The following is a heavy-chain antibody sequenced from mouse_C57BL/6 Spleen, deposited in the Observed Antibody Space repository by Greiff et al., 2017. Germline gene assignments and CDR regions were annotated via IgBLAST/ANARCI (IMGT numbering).Heavy chain of an antibody. V-gene: IGHV1-55*01. Sequence: QVQLKQPGAELVKPGASVKMSCKASGYTFTSYGITWVKQRPGQGLEWIGDIYPGSGSTNYNEKFKSKATLTVDTSSSTAYMPLSSLTSEDSSVKYCARGPNAMDYWGPGTSVTVSS. CDR3: ARGPNAMDY. CDR2: IYPGSGST. J-gene: IGHJ4*01. CDR1: GYTFTSYG.